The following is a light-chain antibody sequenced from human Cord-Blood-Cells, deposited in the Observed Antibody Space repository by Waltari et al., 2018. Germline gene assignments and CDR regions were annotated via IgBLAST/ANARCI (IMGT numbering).Light chain of an antibody. CDR2: DAS. V-gene: IGKV1-5*01. Sequence: DIQMTQSPSTLSASVGDRVTITCRASQSIRSWLAWCQQKPGKAPKLLIYDASSLESGVPSRFSGSGSWTEVTLTISSLQPDDFATYYCQQYNSYLYTFGQGTKLEIK. CDR1: QSIRSW. J-gene: IGKJ2*01. CDR3: QQYNSYLYT.